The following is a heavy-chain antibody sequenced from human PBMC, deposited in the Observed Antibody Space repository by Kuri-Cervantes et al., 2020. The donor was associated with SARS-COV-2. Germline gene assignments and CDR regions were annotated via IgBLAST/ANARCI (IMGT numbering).Heavy chain of an antibody. CDR3: AKDRAGVHDF. D-gene: IGHD2-21*01. J-gene: IGHJ4*02. CDR1: GFTFSSYA. V-gene: IGHV3-23*01. CDR2: ISGSGGRT. Sequence: ETLSLTCAASGFTFSSYAMSWVRQAPGEGLEWVSAISGSGGRTYYADSVKGRFTISRDNSKNTLHLQMKSLRYEDTAIYYCAKDRAGVHDFWGQGTLVTVSS.